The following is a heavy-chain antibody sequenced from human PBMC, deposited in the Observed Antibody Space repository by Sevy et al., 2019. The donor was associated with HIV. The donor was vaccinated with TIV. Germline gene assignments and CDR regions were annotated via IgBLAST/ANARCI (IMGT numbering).Heavy chain of an antibody. CDR2: ISSSSDYI. J-gene: IGHJ4*02. V-gene: IGHV3-21*01. Sequence: GGSLRLSCAASGFIFSRYSMNWVRQAPGKGLEWVSTISSSSDYIYYADSVKGRFTISRDNAKNSLFLQMSTLRAEDTAVYYCTSDLSSGLPGGFDYWGQGTLVTVSS. D-gene: IGHD6-19*01. CDR3: TSDLSSGLPGGFDY. CDR1: GFIFSRYS.